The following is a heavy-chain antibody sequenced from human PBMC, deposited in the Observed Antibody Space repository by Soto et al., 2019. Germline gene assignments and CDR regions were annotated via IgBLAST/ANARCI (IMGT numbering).Heavy chain of an antibody. Sequence: QVQLVESGGGVVQPGTSLRLSCAASGFTFSSYGMHWVRQAPGKGLEWVAVIWYDGSNKYYADSLKGRFTISRDNSKNTLYLQMSNLRADDTAVYYCATDFYGSGSEPPFDPWGQGTLVTVSS. D-gene: IGHD3-10*01. CDR3: ATDFYGSGSEPPFDP. CDR2: IWYDGSNK. CDR1: GFTFSSYG. V-gene: IGHV3-33*01. J-gene: IGHJ5*02.